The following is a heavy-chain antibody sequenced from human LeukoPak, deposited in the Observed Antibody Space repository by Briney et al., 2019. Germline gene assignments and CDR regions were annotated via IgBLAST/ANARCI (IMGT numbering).Heavy chain of an antibody. CDR2: IYSSGST. V-gene: IGHV4-61*02. CDR1: GGSLSSGSYY. CDR3: ATSGGGYGSYYYYMDV. Sequence: PSETLSLTCTVSGGSLSSGSYYWSWIRQPAGKGLEWIGRIYSSGSTNYNPSLKSRVTISLDTSKNQFSLNLSSVTAADTAVYYCATSGGGYGSYYYYMDVWGKGTTVTISS. D-gene: IGHD3-22*01. J-gene: IGHJ6*03.